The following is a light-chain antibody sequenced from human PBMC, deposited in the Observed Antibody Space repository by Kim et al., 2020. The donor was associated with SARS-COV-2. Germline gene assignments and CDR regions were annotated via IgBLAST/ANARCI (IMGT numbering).Light chain of an antibody. CDR1: QSISSY. CDR3: QQSYSTPIT. Sequence: ASVGDRVSITCRASQSISSYLNWYQQKPGKAPKLLIYAASSLQSGVPSRFSGSGSGTDFSLTISSLQPEDFATYYCQQSYSTPITFGQGTRLEIK. J-gene: IGKJ5*01. CDR2: AAS. V-gene: IGKV1-39*01.